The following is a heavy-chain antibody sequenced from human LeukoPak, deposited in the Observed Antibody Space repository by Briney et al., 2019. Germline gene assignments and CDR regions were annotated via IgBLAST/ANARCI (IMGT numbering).Heavy chain of an antibody. V-gene: IGHV4-59*01. CDR1: GVSIGSYF. CDR2: INYSGST. CDR3: ARSGWLQFDYFDY. Sequence: SETLSLTCTISGVSIGSYFWNWIRQSPGKGLQWIGYINYSGSTNYNPSRESRVSISVDTPKNQVSLRLRTVTAADTAVYYCARSGWLQFDYFDYWGQGILVTVSS. D-gene: IGHD5-24*01. J-gene: IGHJ4*02.